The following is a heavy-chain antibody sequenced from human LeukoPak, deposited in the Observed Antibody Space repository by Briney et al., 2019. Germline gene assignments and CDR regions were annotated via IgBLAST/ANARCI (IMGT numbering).Heavy chain of an antibody. CDR1: GGSISSYY. V-gene: IGHV4-4*09. CDR3: ARHLSAYRVWFDP. Sequence: PSETLSLTCTVSGGSISSYYWSWIRQPPGKGLEWIGYIYTSGSTNYNPSLKSRVTISVDTPKNQFSLKLSSVTAADTAVYYCARHLSAYRVWFDPWGQGTLVTVSS. D-gene: IGHD1-26*01. CDR2: IYTSGST. J-gene: IGHJ5*02.